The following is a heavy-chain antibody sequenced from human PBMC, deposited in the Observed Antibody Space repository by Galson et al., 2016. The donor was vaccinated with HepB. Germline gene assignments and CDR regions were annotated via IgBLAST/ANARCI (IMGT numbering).Heavy chain of an antibody. CDR1: GFSVSNNY. D-gene: IGHD2-2*01. Sequence: SLRLSCAASGFSVSNNYMTWVRQAPGKGLEWVSLIYSGGSTYYADSVKGRFTISRDSSKNTLYPQMNSLRAEDTAVYYCARDRHCITTSCQGLWGPGTLVTVSS. CDR3: ARDRHCITTSCQGL. V-gene: IGHV3-53*01. J-gene: IGHJ4*02. CDR2: IYSGGST.